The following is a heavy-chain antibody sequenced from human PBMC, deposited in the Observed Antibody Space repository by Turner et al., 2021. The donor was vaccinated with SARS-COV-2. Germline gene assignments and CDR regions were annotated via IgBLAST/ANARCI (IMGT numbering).Heavy chain of an antibody. CDR1: GGSISSSNYY. J-gene: IGHJ6*02. D-gene: IGHD3-10*01. V-gene: IGHV4-39*01. CDR2: IYYSGST. CDR3: ARLLNPGSYYYYYYGMDV. Sequence: QLQLQESGPGLVKPSETLSLTCPFSGGSISSSNYYWGWIRQPPGKGLEWIGSIYYSGSTYYNPSLKSRVTISVDTSKNQFSLKLSSVTAADTAVYYCARLLNPGSYYYYYYGMDVWGQGTTVTVSS.